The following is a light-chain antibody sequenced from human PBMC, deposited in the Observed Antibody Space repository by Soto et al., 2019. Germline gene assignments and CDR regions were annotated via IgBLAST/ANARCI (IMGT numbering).Light chain of an antibody. Sequence: DIQMTHSPSSLSASVVDRVTITFRASQSISSYLNWYQQKPGKAPKLLIYAASSLQSGVPSSFSGSGSGTDFTLTISSLQPEDFATYYCQKSYGTPPTFGQGTKVDIK. CDR1: QSISSY. J-gene: IGKJ1*01. CDR3: QKSYGTPPT. CDR2: AAS. V-gene: IGKV1-39*01.